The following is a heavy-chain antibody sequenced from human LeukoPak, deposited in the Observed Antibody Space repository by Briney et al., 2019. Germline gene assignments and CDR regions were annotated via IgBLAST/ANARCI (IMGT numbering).Heavy chain of an antibody. D-gene: IGHD3-10*01. V-gene: IGHV4-59*01. CDR1: GDSISIYY. Sequence: SETLSLTCSVSGDSISIYYWSWIRQPPGKGLEWIGYIYNSGSTNYNPSLKSRVTISVDTSKNQFSLKLTSVTAADTTVYYCARDRELGYWGQGTLVTVSS. CDR2: IYNSGST. J-gene: IGHJ4*02. CDR3: ARDRELGY.